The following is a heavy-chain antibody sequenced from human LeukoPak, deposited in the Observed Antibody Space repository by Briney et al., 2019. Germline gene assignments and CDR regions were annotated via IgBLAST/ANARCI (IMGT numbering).Heavy chain of an antibody. D-gene: IGHD3-10*01. J-gene: IGHJ3*02. Sequence: GASVKVSCKASSYTFTNFGISWVRQAPGQGLEWMGWISADNGNTKYAQKFQGRVTMTTDTFTSTAYLDLRSLRSDDTAVYYCARIYFGSGSFAFDIWGQGTMVTVSS. CDR3: ARIYFGSGSFAFDI. CDR1: SYTFTNFG. CDR2: ISADNGNT. V-gene: IGHV1-18*01.